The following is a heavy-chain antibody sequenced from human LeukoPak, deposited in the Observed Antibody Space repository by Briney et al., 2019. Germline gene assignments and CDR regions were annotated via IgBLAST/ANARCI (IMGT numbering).Heavy chain of an antibody. CDR1: GFAFSEYW. Sequence: PGGSLRLSCEASGFAFSEYWMHWIRQVPGKGPVWVSGINSIETTLIYADSVKGRFTISRDNIKNTLYLQMTRLRVEDTAIYYCARADFADYHFDYWGRGTLVTVSS. CDR3: ARADFADYHFDY. J-gene: IGHJ4*02. D-gene: IGHD4-17*01. V-gene: IGHV3-74*01. CDR2: INSIETTL.